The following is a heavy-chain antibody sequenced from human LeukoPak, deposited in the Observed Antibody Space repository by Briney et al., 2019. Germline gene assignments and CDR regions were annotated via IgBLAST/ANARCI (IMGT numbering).Heavy chain of an antibody. CDR2: ISYDGSNK. D-gene: IGHD6-19*01. V-gene: IGHV3-30*18. J-gene: IGHJ4*02. CDR3: AKSRSAVAGSTLDY. Sequence: GGSLRLSCAASGFTFSDYYMSWIRQAPGKGLEWVAVISYDGSNKYYADSVKGRFTISRDNSKNTLYLQMNSLRAEDTAVYYCAKSRSAVAGSTLDYWGQGTLVTVSS. CDR1: GFTFSDYY.